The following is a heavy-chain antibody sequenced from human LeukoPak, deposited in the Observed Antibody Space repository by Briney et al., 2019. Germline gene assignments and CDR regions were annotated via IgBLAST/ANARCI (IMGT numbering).Heavy chain of an antibody. CDR1: GGTFTSYA. V-gene: IGHV1-69*05. D-gene: IGHD5-18*01. J-gene: IGHJ6*03. CDR3: ARWNTAIPHYYMDV. CDR2: IIPIFGTA. Sequence: SVKVSCKASGGTFTSYAISWVRQAPGQGLEWMGGIIPIFGTANYAQKFQGRVTITTDESTSTAYMELSSLRSEDTAVYYCARWNTAIPHYYMDVWGKGTTVTVSS.